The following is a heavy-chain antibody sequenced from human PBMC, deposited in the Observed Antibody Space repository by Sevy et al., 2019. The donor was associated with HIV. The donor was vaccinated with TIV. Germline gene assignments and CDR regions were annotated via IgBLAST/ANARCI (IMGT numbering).Heavy chain of an antibody. D-gene: IGHD3-10*01. CDR2: INSDGSSA. V-gene: IGHV3-74*01. J-gene: IGHJ4*02. CDR1: GLIFKNYW. Sequence: GGSLRLSCATSGLIFKNYWMHWVRQVPGKGLVWVSRINSDGSSATYADSVKGRFTISRDNAKNTLYLQMNSLRAEDTTMYYCARSPNVHRGWGQGTLVTVSS. CDR3: ARSPNVHRG.